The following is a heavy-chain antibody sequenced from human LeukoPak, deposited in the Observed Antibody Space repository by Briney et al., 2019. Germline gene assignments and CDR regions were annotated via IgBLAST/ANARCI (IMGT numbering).Heavy chain of an antibody. CDR2: INPNSEGT. D-gene: IGHD5-18*01. Sequence: ASVKVSCKASGYTFTGHYMHWVRQAPGQGREWMGGINPNSEGTNYAQKFQGRVTMNRDTSISPAYLELSRLRSDDTAVYYCAREGRGRYSYGYYFDYWGQGTLVTVCS. CDR1: GYTFTGHY. CDR3: AREGRGRYSYGYYFDY. V-gene: IGHV1-2*02. J-gene: IGHJ4*02.